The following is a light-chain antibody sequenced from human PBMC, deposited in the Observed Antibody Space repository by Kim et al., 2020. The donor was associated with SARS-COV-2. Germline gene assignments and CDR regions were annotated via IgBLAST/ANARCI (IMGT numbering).Light chain of an antibody. CDR2: AAS. CDR1: QTISNY. V-gene: IGKV1-39*01. J-gene: IGKJ2*01. CDR3: QQTYTTPYT. Sequence: DIQMTQSPSSLSASVGDRVTVTCRASQTISNYLNWYQQKPGQAPKLLIFAASTLHSAVPSRFSGSESGTDFTLTINNLQPEDFATYYCQQTYTTPYTFGQGTKLEI.